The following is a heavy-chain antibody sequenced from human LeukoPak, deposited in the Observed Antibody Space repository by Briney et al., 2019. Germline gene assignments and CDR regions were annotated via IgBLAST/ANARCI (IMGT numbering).Heavy chain of an antibody. CDR3: ARGRAAMARPFDY. J-gene: IGHJ4*02. Sequence: PSETLSLTCAVYGGSFSGYYWSWIRQPPGKVLERIGEINHSGSTNYNPSLKSRVTISVDTSKNQFSLKLSSVTAADTAVYYCARGRAAMARPFDYWGQGTLVTVSS. D-gene: IGHD5-18*01. CDR1: GGSFSGYY. V-gene: IGHV4-34*01. CDR2: INHSGST.